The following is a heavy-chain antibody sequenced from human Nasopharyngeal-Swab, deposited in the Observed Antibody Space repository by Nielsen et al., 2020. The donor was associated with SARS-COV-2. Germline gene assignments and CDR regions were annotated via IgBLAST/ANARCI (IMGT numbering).Heavy chain of an antibody. V-gene: IGHV1-2*06. Sequence: ASVKVSCKASGYTFTSYYMHWVRQAPGQGLEWMGRINPNSGGTNYAQKFQGRVTMTRDTSISTAYMELSRLRSDDTAVYYCAREDSSSWYSLLNWFDPWDQGTLVTVSS. CDR1: GYTFTSYY. D-gene: IGHD6-13*01. CDR2: INPNSGGT. J-gene: IGHJ5*02. CDR3: AREDSSSWYSLLNWFDP.